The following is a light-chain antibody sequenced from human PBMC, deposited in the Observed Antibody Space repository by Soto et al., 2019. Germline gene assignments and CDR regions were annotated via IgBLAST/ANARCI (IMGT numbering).Light chain of an antibody. CDR2: EVT. V-gene: IGLV2-14*01. J-gene: IGLJ2*01. Sequence: QSALTQPASVSGSPGQSITISCTGTSSDVGFFNYVSWYQHHPGKAPKLMIFEVTNRPSGVSIRFSGSKSGNTASLTISGLQAEDEADYYCSSYRSVNRVVFGGGTKLTVL. CDR1: SSDVGFFNY. CDR3: SSYRSVNRVV.